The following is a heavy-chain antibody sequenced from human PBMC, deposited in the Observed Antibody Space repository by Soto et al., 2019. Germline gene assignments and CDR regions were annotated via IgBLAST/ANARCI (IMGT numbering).Heavy chain of an antibody. Sequence: GGSLRLSCAASGFTFSSYAMHWVRQAPGKGLEWVAVISYDGSNKYYADSVKGRFTISRDNSKNTLYLQMNSLRAKDTAVYYCARDEGVDCSGGSCYRAPWGQGTLVTVSS. CDR1: GFTFSSYA. CDR2: ISYDGSNK. V-gene: IGHV3-30-3*01. J-gene: IGHJ5*02. CDR3: ARDEGVDCSGGSCYRAP. D-gene: IGHD2-15*01.